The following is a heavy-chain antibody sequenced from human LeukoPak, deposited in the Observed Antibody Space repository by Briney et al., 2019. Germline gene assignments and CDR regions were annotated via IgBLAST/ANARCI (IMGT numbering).Heavy chain of an antibody. D-gene: IGHD3-16*02. CDR2: IIPILGIA. CDR3: ARDTPLGITFGGVVAALDY. CDR1: GGTFSSYA. J-gene: IGHJ4*02. Sequence: GASVKVSCKASGGTFSSYAISWVRQAPGQGLEWMGRIIPILGIANYAQKSQGRVTITADKSTSTAYMELSSLRSEDTAVYYCARDTPLGITFGGVVAALDYWGQGTLVTVSS. V-gene: IGHV1-69*04.